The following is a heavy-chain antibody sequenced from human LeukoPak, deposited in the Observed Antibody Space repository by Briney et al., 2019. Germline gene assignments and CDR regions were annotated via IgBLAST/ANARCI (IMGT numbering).Heavy chain of an antibody. CDR1: GFTFSRDS. V-gene: IGHV3-48*01. CDR3: ARDRGTYYYDSSGYFDY. CDR2: INGGSSPI. Sequence: GGSLRLSCAASGFTFSRDSMNWVRQAPGKGLEWVSYINGGSSPIYYADSVRGRFTISRDNAKNTLYLQMNSLRAEDTAVYYCARDRGTYYYDSSGYFDYWGQGTLVTVSS. J-gene: IGHJ4*02. D-gene: IGHD3-22*01.